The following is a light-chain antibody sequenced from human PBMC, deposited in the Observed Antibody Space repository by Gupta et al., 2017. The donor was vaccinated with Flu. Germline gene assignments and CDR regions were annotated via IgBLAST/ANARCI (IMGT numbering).Light chain of an antibody. CDR3: QQDYMIPR. Sequence: VSLGEMATINCRSIQASVYTSTGQSYIAWYQQKPGPRPKLHIPWAATLECGVPDRFSGSGSGRDFTLTISSLKRVDIAVYFWQQDYMIPRFGGGTRVQ. CDR1: QASVYTSTGQSY. J-gene: IGKJ4*01. CDR2: WAA. V-gene: IGKV4-1*01.